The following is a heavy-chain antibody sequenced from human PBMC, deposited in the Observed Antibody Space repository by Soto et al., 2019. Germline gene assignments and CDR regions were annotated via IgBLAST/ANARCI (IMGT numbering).Heavy chain of an antibody. CDR3: ARGDEMTAVTIFEY. Sequence: QVQLEQSGPEVKRPGTSVKVSCKASGGAFGRYSVSWVRQAPGQGLEWIGGVIPVFNTSNYSLKFQGRVAIFADLSTRSGFMELRSLRSEDTALYYCARGDEMTAVTIFEYWGQGTLVTVSS. CDR1: GGAFGRYS. CDR2: VIPVFNTS. D-gene: IGHD4-17*01. V-gene: IGHV1-69*01. J-gene: IGHJ4*02.